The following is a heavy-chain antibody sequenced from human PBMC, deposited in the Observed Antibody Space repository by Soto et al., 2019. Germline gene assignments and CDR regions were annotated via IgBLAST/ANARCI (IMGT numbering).Heavy chain of an antibody. CDR2: IYHSGST. Sequence: QVQLQESGPGLVKPSGTLSLTCAVSSGSISSSNWWSWVRQPPGKGLEWIGEIYHSGSTNYNPSLKSRVTISVDKSKNQFSLKLSSVTAADTAVYYCARDSGSNLNDSWFDPWGQGTLVTVSS. J-gene: IGHJ5*02. V-gene: IGHV4-4*02. CDR3: ARDSGSNLNDSWFDP. CDR1: SGSISSSNW. D-gene: IGHD1-26*01.